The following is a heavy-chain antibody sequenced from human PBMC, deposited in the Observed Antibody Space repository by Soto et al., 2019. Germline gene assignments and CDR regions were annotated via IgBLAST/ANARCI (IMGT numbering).Heavy chain of an antibody. D-gene: IGHD2-15*01. CDR2: IYWDDDK. CDR3: AYLPCSGGSCYWFSYSGMDV. Sequence: QITLKESGPTLVKPTQTLTLNCTFSVFSLSTSGVGVAWNRQPPGKALEWLALIYWDDDKRYRPSLETRLTITKDTSKHQVVLTMTNMDSVDTATYYCAYLPCSGGSCYWFSYSGMDVWGQGTTVTVSS. J-gene: IGHJ6*02. V-gene: IGHV2-5*02. CDR1: VFSLSTSGVG.